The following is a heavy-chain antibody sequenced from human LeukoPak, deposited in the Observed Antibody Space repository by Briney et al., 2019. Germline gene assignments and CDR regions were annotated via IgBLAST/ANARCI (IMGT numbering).Heavy chain of an antibody. Sequence: PSETLSLTCTVSGGSISSGDYYWSWIRQPPGKGLEGIWCIYDSGSNYYKPYLKSRVTISVDTYKKQFSLKLSSVTAADTAVYSCAPTRKEWFGEFPNWFDPWGQGTLVTVSS. CDR3: APTRKEWFGEFPNWFDP. CDR1: GGSISSGDYY. CDR2: IYDSGSN. D-gene: IGHD3-10*01. J-gene: IGHJ5*02. V-gene: IGHV4-30-4*01.